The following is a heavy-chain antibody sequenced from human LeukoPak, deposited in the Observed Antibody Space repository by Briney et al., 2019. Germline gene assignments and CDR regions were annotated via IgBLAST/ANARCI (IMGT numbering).Heavy chain of an antibody. D-gene: IGHD3-16*01. J-gene: IGHJ3*02. CDR2: ISGSGGST. Sequence: GGSLRLSCAASGFTFSSYSMNWVRQAPGKGLEWVSAISGSGGSTYYADSVKGRFTISRDNSKNTLYLQMNSLRAEDTAVYYCAKDRGTIGAFDIWGQGTMVTVSS. CDR1: GFTFSSYS. V-gene: IGHV3-23*01. CDR3: AKDRGTIGAFDI.